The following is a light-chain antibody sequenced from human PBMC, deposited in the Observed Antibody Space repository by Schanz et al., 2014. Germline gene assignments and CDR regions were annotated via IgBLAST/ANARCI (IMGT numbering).Light chain of an antibody. J-gene: IGKJ2*01. CDR2: GAS. V-gene: IGKV3-20*01. CDR1: QSVSSN. CDR3: QQYGGVPPYT. Sequence: EIVMTQSPATLSVSPGESAILSCRASQSVSSNLAWYQQKPGQAPRLLIYGASSRATGIPDRFSGSGSGTDFTLTIRRLEHEDFAVYYCQQYGGVPPYTFGQGTKLEIK.